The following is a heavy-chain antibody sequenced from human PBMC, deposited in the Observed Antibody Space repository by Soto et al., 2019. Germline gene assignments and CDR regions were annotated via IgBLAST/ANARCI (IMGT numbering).Heavy chain of an antibody. J-gene: IGHJ6*02. D-gene: IGHD2-15*01. Sequence: ASVKVSCKASGDTFTDYYIHWVRQAPGQGFEWMGWINPNSGGTNYAQKFQGWVTMTRDTSISTAYMELSRLRSDDTAVYYCARDGLEDLGVDYYYGMDVWGQGTTVTVSS. CDR1: GDTFTDYY. CDR2: INPNSGGT. CDR3: ARDGLEDLGVDYYYGMDV. V-gene: IGHV1-2*04.